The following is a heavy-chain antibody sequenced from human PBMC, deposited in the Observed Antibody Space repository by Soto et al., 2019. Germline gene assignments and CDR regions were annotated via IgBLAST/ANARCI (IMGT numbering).Heavy chain of an antibody. CDR3: ARGYVRDWFDP. V-gene: IGHV4-30-2*01. D-gene: IGHD3-16*01. CDR2: IYHSGST. Sequence: SETLSLTCAVSGGSISSGGYSWSWIRQPPGKGLEWIGYIYHSGSTYYNPSLKSRVTISVDRSKNQFSLKLSSVTAADTAVYYCARGYVRDWFDPWGQGTLVTVPQ. CDR1: GGSISSGGYS. J-gene: IGHJ5*02.